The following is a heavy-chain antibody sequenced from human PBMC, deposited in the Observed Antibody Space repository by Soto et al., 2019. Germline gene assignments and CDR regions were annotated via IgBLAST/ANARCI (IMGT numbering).Heavy chain of an antibody. V-gene: IGHV3-23*01. CDR2: ITGSGGST. Sequence: PGGSLRLSCAASGFTFSTYAMIWVRQAPGKGLEWVSVITGSGGSTYYAESVKGRFTISRDTSKNTLFLQMNSLRAEDTAVYYCAKDRYGDYGGIDYWGQGTMVTVSS. CDR3: AKDRYGDYGGIDY. J-gene: IGHJ4*02. CDR1: GFTFSTYA. D-gene: IGHD4-17*01.